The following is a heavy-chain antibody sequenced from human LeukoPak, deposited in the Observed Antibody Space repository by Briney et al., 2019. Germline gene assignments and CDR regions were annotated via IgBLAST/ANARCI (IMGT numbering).Heavy chain of an antibody. CDR2: MNPNSGNT. J-gene: IGHJ4*02. V-gene: IGHV1-8*01. CDR3: ASRVAAAGMFDY. CDR1: GYTFTSYD. Sequence: ASVKVSCKASGYTFTSYDINWVRQATGQGLEWMGWMNPNSGNTGYAQKFQGRVTMTRNTSISTAYMELSSLRSEDTAVYYCASRVAAAGMFDYWGQGTLVTVSS. D-gene: IGHD6-13*01.